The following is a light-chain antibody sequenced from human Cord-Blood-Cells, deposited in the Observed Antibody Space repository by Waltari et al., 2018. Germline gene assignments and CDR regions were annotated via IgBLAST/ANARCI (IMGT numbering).Light chain of an antibody. V-gene: IGLV2-23*01. CDR3: CSYAGSSNWV. Sequence: QSALTQPDSVSGSPGQSITISCTGTSSDVGSYNLLSWYQQHPGKAPKLMIYEGSKRPSGVSNRFSGSKSGNTASLTISGLQAEDEADYYCCSYAGSSNWVFGGGTKLTVL. CDR1: SSDVGSYNL. J-gene: IGLJ3*02. CDR2: EGS.